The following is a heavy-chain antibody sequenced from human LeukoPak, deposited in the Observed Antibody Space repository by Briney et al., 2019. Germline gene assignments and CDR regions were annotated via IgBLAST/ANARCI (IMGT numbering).Heavy chain of an antibody. J-gene: IGHJ5*02. V-gene: IGHV1-18*01. D-gene: IGHD2-21*01. CDR3: ARGDWFDP. CDR1: GYTFTSYD. Sequence: ASVEVSCKASGYTFTSYDINWVRQAPGQGLEWMGWVSGYNGNTNYAQKFEGRVAMTTDTSSSTAYMELRSLRSDDTAIYYCARGDWFDPWGQGTLVTVS. CDR2: VSGYNGNT.